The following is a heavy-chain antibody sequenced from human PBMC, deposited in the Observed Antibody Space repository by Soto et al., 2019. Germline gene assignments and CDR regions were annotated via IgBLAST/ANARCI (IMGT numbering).Heavy chain of an antibody. CDR2: INHSGST. D-gene: IGHD2-8*01. Sequence: WETLSLTCAVSGGSFSGYYWRWIRQPPGKGLQWIGEINHSGSTNYNPSLKSRVAISVDTSKSQFSLNLSSVTAADTAVYYCASDLGYCTKAVCYDAYWGQGTLVTISS. CDR1: GGSFSGYY. CDR3: ASDLGYCTKAVCYDAY. J-gene: IGHJ4*02. V-gene: IGHV4-34*01.